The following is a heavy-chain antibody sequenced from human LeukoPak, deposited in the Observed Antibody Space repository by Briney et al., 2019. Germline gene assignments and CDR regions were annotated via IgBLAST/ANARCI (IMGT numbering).Heavy chain of an antibody. V-gene: IGHV3-30*04. CDR3: ARDTDYYGSGSYFDS. CDR1: GFTFSNHA. Sequence: GGSLRLSCAASGFTFSNHAFHWVRQAPGKGLEWVAVIAYNGIHKYYADSVKGRFTISRDDSKNTVSLQMNSLRAEDTAVYYCARDTDYYGSGSYFDSWGQGTLVTVSS. D-gene: IGHD3-10*01. CDR2: IAYNGIHK. J-gene: IGHJ4*03.